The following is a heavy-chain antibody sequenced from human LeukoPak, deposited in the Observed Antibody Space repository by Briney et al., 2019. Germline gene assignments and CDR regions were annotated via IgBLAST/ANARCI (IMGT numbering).Heavy chain of an antibody. Sequence: SDTLSLTCAVYGGSFSGYYWSWIRQPPGKGLEWIGEINHSGSTNYNPSLKSRVTISVDTSKNQFSLKLSSVTAADTAVYYCAGSTYYDILTGYSLFDYWGQGTLVTVSS. J-gene: IGHJ4*02. CDR1: GGSFSGYY. CDR3: AGSTYYDILTGYSLFDY. V-gene: IGHV4-34*01. CDR2: INHSGST. D-gene: IGHD3-9*01.